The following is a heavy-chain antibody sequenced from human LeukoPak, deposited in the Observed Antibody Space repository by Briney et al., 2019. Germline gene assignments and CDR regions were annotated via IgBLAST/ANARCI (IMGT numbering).Heavy chain of an antibody. CDR2: INDSGST. V-gene: IGHV4-34*01. Sequence: PSETLSLTCAVYGGSFSGYYWSWIRQPPGKGLEWIGEINDSGSTNYNSSLKSRVAILLDTSKTQFSLKLNSVTAADTAVYYCARAPYLSGASWGQGTMVTVSS. CDR3: ARAPYLSGAS. CDR1: GGSFSGYY. D-gene: IGHD2-15*01. J-gene: IGHJ3*01.